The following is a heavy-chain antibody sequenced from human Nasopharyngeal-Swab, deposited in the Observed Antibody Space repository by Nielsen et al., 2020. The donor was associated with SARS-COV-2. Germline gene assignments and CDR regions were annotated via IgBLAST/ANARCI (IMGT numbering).Heavy chain of an antibody. V-gene: IGHV1-45*02. CDR3: ASGQCINGVCNPTDGLDV. D-gene: IGHD2-8*01. Sequence: SMKVSCKASGFSITYRFLHWMRQAPGQALEWMGWITPFNGNAKYAQKFQGRVSITRDGSRTTASLELSSLRPDDTAMYFCASGQCINGVCNPTDGLDVWGQGTSVTVS. CDR1: GFSITYRF. CDR2: ITPFNGNA. J-gene: IGHJ6*02.